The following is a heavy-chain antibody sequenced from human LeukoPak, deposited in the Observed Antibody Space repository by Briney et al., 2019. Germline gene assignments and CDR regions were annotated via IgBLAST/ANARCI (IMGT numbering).Heavy chain of an antibody. CDR1: GYSFTSYW. CDR3: ARFVGACSGGSCYSDY. Sequence: KVSWKASGYSFTSYWIGWVRQMPGKGLEWMGIIYPGDSDTRYSPSFQGQVTISADKSINTAYLQWNSLKASDTAMYYCARFVGACSGGSCYSDYWGQGTLVTVSS. CDR2: IYPGDSDT. V-gene: IGHV5-51*01. D-gene: IGHD2-15*01. J-gene: IGHJ4*02.